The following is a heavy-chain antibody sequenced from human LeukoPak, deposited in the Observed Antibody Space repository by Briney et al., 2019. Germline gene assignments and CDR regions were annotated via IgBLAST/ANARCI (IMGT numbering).Heavy chain of an antibody. Sequence: GGSLRLSCVASGFTFSSYSMNWVRQAPGKGLEWVSAISGSGGSTYYADSVKGRFTISRDNSKNTLYLQMNSLRAEDTAVYYCAKDSGDYYDSSGYSSYFDYWGQGTLVTVSS. V-gene: IGHV3-23*01. J-gene: IGHJ4*02. CDR1: GFTFSSYS. CDR3: AKDSGDYYDSSGYSSYFDY. CDR2: ISGSGGST. D-gene: IGHD3-22*01.